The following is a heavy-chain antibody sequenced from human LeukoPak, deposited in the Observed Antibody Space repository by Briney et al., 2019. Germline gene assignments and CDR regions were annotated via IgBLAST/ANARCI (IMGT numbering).Heavy chain of an antibody. J-gene: IGHJ4*02. CDR3: QGFGGYSSSWYYFDY. CDR1: GGSISSGDYY. CDR2: IYYSGST. V-gene: IGHV4-30-4*01. Sequence: SQTLSLTCTVSGGSISSGDYYWRWIRQPPGKGLEWIGYIYYSGSTYYNPSLKSRVTIAVDTSKNQFSLKLSSVTAEDTAVYYCQGFGGYSSSWYYFDYWGQGTLVTVSS. D-gene: IGHD6-13*01.